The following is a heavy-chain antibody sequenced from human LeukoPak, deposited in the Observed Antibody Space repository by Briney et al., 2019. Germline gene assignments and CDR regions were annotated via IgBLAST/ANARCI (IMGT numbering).Heavy chain of an antibody. CDR3: ASEGVLIAILFDY. V-gene: IGHV3-43*01. CDR2: ISWDGTNT. J-gene: IGHJ4*02. CDR1: GFKFDDYT. D-gene: IGHD2-21*01. Sequence: GGSLRLSCSASGFKFDDYTMHWVRQAPGKGLEWVSLISWDGTNTFYSDSVKGRFTISRDNSKNSLYLQMNSLTSEDTAFYYCASEGVLIAILFDYWGQGTLVTVSS.